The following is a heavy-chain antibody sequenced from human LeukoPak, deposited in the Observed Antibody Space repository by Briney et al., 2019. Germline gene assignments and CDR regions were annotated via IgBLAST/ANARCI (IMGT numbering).Heavy chain of an antibody. CDR1: GFTFSSYA. J-gene: IGHJ4*02. CDR3: ARSPSNYVWGSYRSRYYFDY. CDR2: IYSGGST. Sequence: PGGSLRLSCAASGFTFSSYAMSWVRQAPGKGLEWVSVIYSGGSTYYADSVKGRFTISRDNSKNTLYLQMNSLRAEDTAVYYCARSPSNYVWGSYRSRYYFDYWGQGTLVTVSS. D-gene: IGHD3-16*02. V-gene: IGHV3-66*01.